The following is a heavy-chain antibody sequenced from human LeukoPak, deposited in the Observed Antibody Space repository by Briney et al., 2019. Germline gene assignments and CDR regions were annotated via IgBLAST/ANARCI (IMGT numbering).Heavy chain of an antibody. CDR2: INTNTGNP. J-gene: IGHJ4*02. CDR3: ARAPPRGYSYGYGY. Sequence: VASVKVSCKASGYTFTSYAMNWVRQAPGQGLEWMGWINTNTGNPTYALGSTGRFVFSLDTSVSTAYLQISSLKAEDTAVYYCARAPPRGYSYGYGYWGQGTLVTVSS. D-gene: IGHD5-18*01. V-gene: IGHV7-4-1*02. CDR1: GYTFTSYA.